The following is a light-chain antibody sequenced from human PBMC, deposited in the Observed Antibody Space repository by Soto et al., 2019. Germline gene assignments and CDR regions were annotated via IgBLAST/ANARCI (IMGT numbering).Light chain of an antibody. J-gene: IGKJ1*01. CDR1: QTISSW. CDR2: QAS. CDR3: QHYNSYSEA. Sequence: DIRMTQSPSTLSGSVGDRVTITCRASQTISSWLAWYQQKPGKAPKLLIYQASTLNSGVPSRFSGSGSGTGFTLSSSSLQPDDGATYYCQHYNSYSEAFGEGTKVDLK. V-gene: IGKV1-5*03.